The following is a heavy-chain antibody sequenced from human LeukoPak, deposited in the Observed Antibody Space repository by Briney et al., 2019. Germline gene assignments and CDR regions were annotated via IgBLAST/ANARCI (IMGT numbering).Heavy chain of an antibody. D-gene: IGHD3-22*01. CDR2: ISGDNGNT. J-gene: IGHJ4*02. Sequence: ASVKVSCKASGYTFTSYGSSWVRQAPGQGLEWMGWISGDNGNTYYAQKLQGRVTMTTDTSTSTAYMELRSLRSDDTAVYYCARDCDRSGYYCYWGQGTLVTVSS. CDR3: ARDCDRSGYYCY. CDR1: GYTFTSYG. V-gene: IGHV1-18*01.